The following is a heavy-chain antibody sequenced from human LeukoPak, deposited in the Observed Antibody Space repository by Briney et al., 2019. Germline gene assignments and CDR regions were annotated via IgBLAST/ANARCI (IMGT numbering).Heavy chain of an antibody. D-gene: IGHD1-7*01. Sequence: PGGSLRLSCAASGFTFSSYSMNWVRQAPGKGLEWVSSISSSSSYIYYADSVKGRFTISRDNAKNSLYLQMNSLRADDTALYYCAKSQFQTTRDFFDYWGQGTLVTVSS. V-gene: IGHV3-21*06. CDR1: GFTFSSYS. CDR2: ISSSSSYI. J-gene: IGHJ4*02. CDR3: AKSQFQTTRDFFDY.